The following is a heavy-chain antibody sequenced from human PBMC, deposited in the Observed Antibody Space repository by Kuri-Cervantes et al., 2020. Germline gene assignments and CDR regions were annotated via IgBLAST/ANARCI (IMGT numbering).Heavy chain of an antibody. Sequence: ASVKVSCKASGYTFTSYYMHWVRQAPGQGLEWMGIINPSGGSTSYAQKFQGRVTMTRDTSTSTVYMELSSLRSEDTAVYYCARERVDTAMFGSVLYYYYYMDVWGKGTTVTVSS. CDR1: GYTFTSYY. CDR2: INPSGGST. D-gene: IGHD5-18*01. CDR3: ARERVDTAMFGSVLYYYYYMDV. V-gene: IGHV1-46*01. J-gene: IGHJ6*03.